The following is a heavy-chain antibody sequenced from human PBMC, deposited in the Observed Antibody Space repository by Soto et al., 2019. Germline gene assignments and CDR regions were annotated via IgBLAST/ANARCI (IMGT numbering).Heavy chain of an antibody. CDR3: ARIGLSSSWYTWFDP. D-gene: IGHD6-13*01. CDR1: GFSLSTRGMC. CDR2: IDWDDDK. V-gene: IGHV2-70*01. Sequence: SGPTLVNHTQTVTLTCTLSGFSLSTRGMCVSWIRQPPGKALEWLALIDWDDDKYYSTSLKTRLTISKDTSKNQVVLTMTNMDPVDTATYYCARIGLSSSWYTWFDPWGQGTLVTVSS. J-gene: IGHJ5*02.